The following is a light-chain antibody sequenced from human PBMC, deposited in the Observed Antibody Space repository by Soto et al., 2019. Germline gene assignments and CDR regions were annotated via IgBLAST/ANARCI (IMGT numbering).Light chain of an antibody. CDR1: QSITIW. Sequence: DIQMTQSPSTLSASVGDRVTITCRASQSITIWLAWYQQKPGKAPRLLIYDASILESGVPSRFSGSGSGTQFTLTITSLQPDDFATYYCQHYDNYLFTFGPGTKVDIK. J-gene: IGKJ3*01. CDR2: DAS. V-gene: IGKV1-5*01. CDR3: QHYDNYLFT.